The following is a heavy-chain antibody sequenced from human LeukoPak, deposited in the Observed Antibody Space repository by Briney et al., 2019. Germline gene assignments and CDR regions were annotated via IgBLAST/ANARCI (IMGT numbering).Heavy chain of an antibody. CDR2: FYTGST. V-gene: IGHV4-59*12. J-gene: IGHJ6*03. CDR1: GGSIGSYY. Sequence: SETLSLTCTVSGGSIGSYYCSWIRQPPGKGLEWIGYFYTGSTNYNPSLKSRVTISVDTSKNQFSLKLSSVTAADTAVYYCARVSSSGFAYYYYYMDVWGKGTTVTVSS. CDR3: ARVSSSGFAYYYYYMDV. D-gene: IGHD3-22*01.